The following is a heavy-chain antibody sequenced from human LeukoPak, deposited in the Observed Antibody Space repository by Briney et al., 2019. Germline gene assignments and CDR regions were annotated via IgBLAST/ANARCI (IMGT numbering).Heavy chain of an antibody. J-gene: IGHJ4*02. CDR3: AREMFVGNFDY. V-gene: IGHV4-61*02. Sequence: SETLSLTCTVSGGSISSGSYYWSWIRQLAGKGLEWIGRIYTSGSTNYNPSLKSRVTISVDTSKNQFSLKLSSVTAADTAVYYCAREMFVGNFDYWGQGTLVTVSS. CDR2: IYTSGST. D-gene: IGHD3-10*02. CDR1: GGSISSGSYY.